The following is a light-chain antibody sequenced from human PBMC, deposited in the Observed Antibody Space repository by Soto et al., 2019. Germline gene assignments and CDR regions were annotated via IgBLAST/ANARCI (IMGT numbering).Light chain of an antibody. V-gene: IGKV3-20*01. CDR2: ATS. CDR3: QQFSSYPLT. Sequence: EIVLTQAPGTLSLSPGERATLSCRSSQSITSLYLSWYQQKPGQAPRLLIYATSSRATGIPDRFSGSGSGTDFTLTISRLEPEDFAVYYCQQFSSYPLTFGGGTKVDI. CDR1: QSITSLY. J-gene: IGKJ4*01.